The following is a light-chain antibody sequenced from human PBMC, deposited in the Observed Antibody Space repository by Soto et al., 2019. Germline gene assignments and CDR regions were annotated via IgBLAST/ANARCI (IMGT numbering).Light chain of an antibody. CDR3: SSYKFSTTLRV. Sequence: QSALTHPASVSGSPGQSITLSCTGTSNDIGSYNYVSWFQQHPGKAPKLIIYEVTNRPSGISTRFSGSKSGNTASLTISGLQAEDEADYYCSSYKFSTTLRVFGGGTKLTVL. J-gene: IGLJ3*02. CDR1: SNDIGSYNY. V-gene: IGLV2-14*01. CDR2: EVT.